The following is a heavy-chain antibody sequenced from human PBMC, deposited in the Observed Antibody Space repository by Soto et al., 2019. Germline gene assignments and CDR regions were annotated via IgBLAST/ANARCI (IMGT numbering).Heavy chain of an antibody. CDR2: ISTYNGNT. D-gene: IGHD6-6*01. CDR1: GYTFNTYS. CDR3: ARKSNSSSSFDP. J-gene: IGHJ5*02. V-gene: IGHV1-18*01. Sequence: GASVKVSCKTSGYTFNTYSITWVRQAPGQGLEWMGWISTYNGNTNYAQSLQGRVTMTTDPSTSTAYMELRSLRSDDTAVYYCARKSNSSSSFDPWGQGTLVTVSS.